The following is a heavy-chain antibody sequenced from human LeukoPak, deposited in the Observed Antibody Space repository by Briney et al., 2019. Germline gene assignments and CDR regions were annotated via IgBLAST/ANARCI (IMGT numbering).Heavy chain of an antibody. J-gene: IGHJ4*02. CDR1: GFTFSSYW. Sequence: GGSLRLSCAASGFTFSSYWMSWVRQAPGKGLEWVANIKQDGSEKYYVDSVKGRFTISRDNAKNPLYLQMNSLRAEDTAVHYCARDFNAAAIFDYWGQGTLVTVSS. V-gene: IGHV3-7*01. CDR3: ARDFNAAAIFDY. D-gene: IGHD2-2*01. CDR2: IKQDGSEK.